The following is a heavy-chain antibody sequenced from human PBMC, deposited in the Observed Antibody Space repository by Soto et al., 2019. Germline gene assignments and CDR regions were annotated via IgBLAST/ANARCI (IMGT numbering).Heavy chain of an antibody. CDR3: ARGQRGGYYTDWFDP. D-gene: IGHD3-3*01. CDR2: IYHSGST. CDR1: GGSISSGGYS. V-gene: IGHV4-30-2*01. Sequence: SETLSLTCAVSGGSISSGGYSWSWIRQPPGKGLEWIGYIYHSGSTYYNPSLKSRVTISVDRSKNQFSLKLSSVTAADTAVYYCARGQRGGYYTDWFDPWGQGTLVTVSS. J-gene: IGHJ5*02.